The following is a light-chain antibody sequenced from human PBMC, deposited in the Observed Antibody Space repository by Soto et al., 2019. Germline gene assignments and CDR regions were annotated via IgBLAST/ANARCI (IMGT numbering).Light chain of an antibody. Sequence: QSVLTQPPSASGTPGQRVTISCSGSSSNIGSNYVYWYQQLPGTAPKLLIYRNDQRPSGVPERFSGSKSGTSASLAISGLRSDDEADYYCAAWDDSLSGVVFGGGTKVTVL. CDR2: RND. J-gene: IGLJ3*02. CDR1: SSNIGSNY. V-gene: IGLV1-47*01. CDR3: AAWDDSLSGVV.